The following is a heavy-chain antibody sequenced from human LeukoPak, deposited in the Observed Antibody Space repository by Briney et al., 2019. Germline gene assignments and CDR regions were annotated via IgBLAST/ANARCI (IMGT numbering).Heavy chain of an antibody. CDR1: GFTFSSYS. Sequence: GGSLRLSCAASGFTFSSYSMNWVRQAPGKGLEWVSSISSSSSYIYYADSVKGRFTICRDNAKNSLYLQMNSLRAEDTAVYYCARGGVVPAAIVLRPKHPLDYWGQGTLVTVSS. D-gene: IGHD2-2*01. CDR2: ISSSSSYI. CDR3: ARGGVVPAAIVLRPKHPLDY. J-gene: IGHJ4*02. V-gene: IGHV3-21*01.